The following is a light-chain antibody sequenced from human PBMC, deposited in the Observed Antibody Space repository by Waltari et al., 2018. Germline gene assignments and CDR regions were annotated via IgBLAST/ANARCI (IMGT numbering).Light chain of an antibody. Sequence: EIVLTQSPDTLSLSPGEGATLSCTASKSLSSHFLAWYQPKPGQGPRLLIYAASSRATGIPGRFSGGKSGTDFILTISRLEPEDVAVYYCQQYGSSPVTFGQGTRLEIK. CDR1: KSLSSHF. CDR3: QQYGSSPVT. CDR2: AAS. J-gene: IGKJ5*01. V-gene: IGKV3-20*01.